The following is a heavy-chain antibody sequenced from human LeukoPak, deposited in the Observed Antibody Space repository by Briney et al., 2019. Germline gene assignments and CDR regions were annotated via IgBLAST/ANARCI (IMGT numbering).Heavy chain of an antibody. CDR3: ARGRGPLYWYFDL. D-gene: IGHD3-10*01. V-gene: IGHV4-59*12. CDR2: IYYSGSA. J-gene: IGHJ2*01. Sequence: NTSETLSLTCTVSGDSISSYYWNWIRQPPGKGLEWIAYIYYSGSANYNPSLKSRITISVDTSKNQFSLRLSSVTAADTAVYYCARGRGPLYWYFDLWGRGTLVTVSS. CDR1: GDSISSYY.